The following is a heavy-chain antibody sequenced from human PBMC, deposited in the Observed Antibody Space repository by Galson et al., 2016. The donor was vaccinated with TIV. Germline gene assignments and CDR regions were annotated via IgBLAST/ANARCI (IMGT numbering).Heavy chain of an antibody. Sequence: SLRLSCAASGFTFSKYAMIWVRQAPGKGLEWVSAVHAGGGGASYSDSVKGRFTISRDNSRNTLFLQMSSLTVEDTAVYFCAGDPNGDWIGAFDFWGRGIMVTVSS. CDR3: AGDPNGDWIGAFDF. CDR1: GFTFSKYA. V-gene: IGHV3-23*01. J-gene: IGHJ3*01. CDR2: VHAGGGGA. D-gene: IGHD4-17*01.